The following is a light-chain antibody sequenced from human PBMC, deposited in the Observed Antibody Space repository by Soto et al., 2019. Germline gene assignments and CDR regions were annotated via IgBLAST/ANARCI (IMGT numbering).Light chain of an antibody. CDR1: TSNIGSNY. CDR3: AAWDDSLSGRV. Sequence: QSVLTQPPSASGTPGQRVTISCSGSTSNIGSNYVYWYQQLPGTAPKLLIYMNNQRPSGVPDRFSGSKSGTSASLAISGLRSEDEADYYCAAWDDSLSGRVFGGGTSSPS. V-gene: IGLV1-47*01. J-gene: IGLJ2*01. CDR2: MNN.